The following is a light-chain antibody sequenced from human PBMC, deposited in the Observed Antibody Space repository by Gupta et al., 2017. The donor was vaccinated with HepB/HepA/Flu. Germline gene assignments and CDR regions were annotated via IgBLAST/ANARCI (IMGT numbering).Light chain of an antibody. V-gene: IGLV3-19*01. Sequence: SSALTQAPSVSVVFGQTVRITCQGDSLRSYYSSWFQQKPGQAPLLVIYTEDNRPSGIPDRFSGRSSGDTAGMTITGAQAEDEAEYYGNSRDSGGKVVFGGGTRLTVL. J-gene: IGLJ2*01. CDR1: SLRSYY. CDR2: TED. CDR3: NSRDSGGKVV.